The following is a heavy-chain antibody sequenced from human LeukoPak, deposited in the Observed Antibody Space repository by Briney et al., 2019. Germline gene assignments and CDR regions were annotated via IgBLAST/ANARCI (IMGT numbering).Heavy chain of an antibody. V-gene: IGHV1-18*01. D-gene: IGHD6-6*01. CDR3: ARDADIEVGYSSSSSSDY. CDR1: GYTFTSYG. J-gene: IGHJ4*02. CDR2: ISAYNGNT. Sequence: ASVKVSCKASGYTFTSYGISGVRQAPGQGLEWMGWISAYNGNTNYAQKLQGRVTMTTDTSTSTAYMELRSLRSDDTAVYYCARDADIEVGYSSSSSSDYWGQGTLVTVSS.